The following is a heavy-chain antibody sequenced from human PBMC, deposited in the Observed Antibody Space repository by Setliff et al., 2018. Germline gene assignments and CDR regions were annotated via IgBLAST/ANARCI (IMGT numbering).Heavy chain of an antibody. V-gene: IGHV1-18*01. Sequence: ASVKVSCKASGYTFTYFGLSWVRQAPGQGLEWMGWISPYNGQTTYAQRFQGRITMTTDTSTDTAYMELRNLRSDDTAIYFCAKEPAVSLTEAVRRTYYDYAMDAWGHGTLVTVSS. D-gene: IGHD3-22*01. J-gene: IGHJ5*01. CDR2: ISPYNGQT. CDR1: GYTFTYFG. CDR3: AKEPAVSLTEAVRRTYYDYAMDA.